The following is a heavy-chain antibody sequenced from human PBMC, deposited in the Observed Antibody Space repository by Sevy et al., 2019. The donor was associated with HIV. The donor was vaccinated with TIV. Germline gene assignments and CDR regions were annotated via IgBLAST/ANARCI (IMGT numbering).Heavy chain of an antibody. J-gene: IGHJ4*02. CDR1: GFTVSSNY. Sequence: GGSLRLSCAASGFTVSSNYMSWVRQAPGKGLEWVSVIYSGGSTFYADSVKGRFTISRDSSKNTLYLQVSSLRAEETAEYYCARGGDCSGGSCYDYWGQGTLVTVSS. V-gene: IGHV3-53*01. CDR2: IYSGGST. CDR3: ARGGDCSGGSCYDY. D-gene: IGHD2-15*01.